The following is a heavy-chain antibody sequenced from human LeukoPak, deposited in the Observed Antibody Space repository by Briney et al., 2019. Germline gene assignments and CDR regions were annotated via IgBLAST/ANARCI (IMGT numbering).Heavy chain of an antibody. J-gene: IGHJ3*02. CDR1: GLTFSSYA. V-gene: IGHV3-23*01. CDR3: AKRERIEQWPGDAFGI. CDR2: ISGSGGST. Sequence: GGSLRLSCAASGLTFSSYAMSWVRQAPGKGLEWVSAISGSGGSTYYADSVKGRFTISRDNSKNTLYLQMNSLRAEDTAVYYCAKRERIEQWPGDAFGIWGQGTMVTVSS. D-gene: IGHD6-19*01.